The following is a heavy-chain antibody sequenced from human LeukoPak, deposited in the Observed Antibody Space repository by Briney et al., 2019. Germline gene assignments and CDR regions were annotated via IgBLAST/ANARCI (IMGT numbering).Heavy chain of an antibody. D-gene: IGHD3-16*01. CDR1: GGSISSYY. V-gene: IGHV4-59*01. Sequence: SETLSLTCTASGGSISSYYWSWIRQPPGKGLEWIGYISNSGSTNYNPSLKSRVTISVDTSKNQFSLTLSSVTAADTAVYYCARDKGEGVDPWGQGTLVTVSS. J-gene: IGHJ5*02. CDR3: ARDKGEGVDP. CDR2: ISNSGST.